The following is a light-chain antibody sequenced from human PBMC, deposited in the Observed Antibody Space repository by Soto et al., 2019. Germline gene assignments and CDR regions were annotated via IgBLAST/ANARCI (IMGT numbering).Light chain of an antibody. CDR2: DAS. Sequence: EIVLTQSPVTLSLSPGERATLSCRASQSVRTYLAWYQVKPGQAPRLLIYDASRRASGVPARFSGSGSGTDFTLTISRLEPEDFAVYYCQQLYTYPITFGQGTQREIK. CDR3: QQLYTYPIT. J-gene: IGKJ5*01. V-gene: IGKV3-11*01. CDR1: QSVRTY.